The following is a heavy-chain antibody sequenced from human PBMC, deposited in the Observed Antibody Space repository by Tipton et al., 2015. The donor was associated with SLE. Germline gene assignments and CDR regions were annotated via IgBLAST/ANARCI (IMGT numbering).Heavy chain of an antibody. CDR1: GFTFSSYW. V-gene: IGHV3-7*05. Sequence: GSLRLSCAASGFTFSSYWMSWVRQAPGKGLEWVANIKQDGSEKYYVDSVKGRFTISRDNAKNSLYLQMNSLRAEDTAVYYCAREAGYSSGWFDYWGQGTLVTVSS. D-gene: IGHD6-19*01. CDR3: AREAGYSSGWFDY. J-gene: IGHJ5*01. CDR2: IKQDGSEK.